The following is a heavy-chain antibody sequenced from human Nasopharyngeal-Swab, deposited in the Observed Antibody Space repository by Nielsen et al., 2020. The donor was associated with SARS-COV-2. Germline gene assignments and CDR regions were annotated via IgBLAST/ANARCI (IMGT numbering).Heavy chain of an antibody. CDR3: ARERGAGTRKGYFDY. CDR1: GFTFSSYE. CDR2: ISSSGSTI. D-gene: IGHD3-10*01. J-gene: IGHJ4*02. V-gene: IGHV3-48*03. Sequence: GGSLRLSCAASGFTFSSYEMNWVRQAPGKGLEWVSYISSSGSTIYYADSVKGRFTISRDNAKNSLYLQMNSLRAEDTAVYYCARERGAGTRKGYFDYWDQGTLVTVSS.